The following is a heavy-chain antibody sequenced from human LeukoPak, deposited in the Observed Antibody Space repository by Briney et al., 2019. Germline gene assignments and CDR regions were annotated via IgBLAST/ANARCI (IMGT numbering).Heavy chain of an antibody. CDR3: ARESGSGYYYGMDV. CDR1: GFTFSSYE. J-gene: IGHJ6*04. Sequence: GGSLRLSCAASGFTFSSYEMNWVRQAPGKGLEWVSYISSSGSTIYYADSVKGRFTISRDNAKNSLYLQMNSLRAEDTAVYYCARESGSGYYYGMDVWGKGTTVTVSS. CDR2: ISSSGSTI. D-gene: IGHD3-10*01. V-gene: IGHV3-48*03.